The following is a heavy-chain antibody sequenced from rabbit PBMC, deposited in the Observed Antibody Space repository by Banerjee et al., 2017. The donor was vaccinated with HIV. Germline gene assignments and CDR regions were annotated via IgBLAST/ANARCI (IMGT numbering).Heavy chain of an antibody. Sequence: QSLEESGGDLVKPGASLTLTCTASGFSFSSSDYMCWVRQAPGKGLEWIGCMHTGSGSTYYASWAKGRFTISKTSSTTVTLQMTGLTVADTATYFCAKSGYSYYDYGVFKLWGPGTLVTVS. CDR1: GFSFSSSDY. D-gene: IGHD8-1*01. J-gene: IGHJ4*01. CDR3: AKSGYSYYDYGVFKL. V-gene: IGHV1S40*01. CDR2: MHTGSGST.